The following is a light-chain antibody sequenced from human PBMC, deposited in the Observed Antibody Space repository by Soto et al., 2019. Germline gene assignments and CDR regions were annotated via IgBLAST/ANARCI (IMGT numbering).Light chain of an antibody. CDR3: SSYATSRTHVA. J-gene: IGLJ2*01. Sequence: QSALTQPASVSGSPGQSITITCTGTSSDVGGYNFVSWYQHHPGKAPKLIIHDVSSRPSGVSNRFSASKSGSTASLTISGLQAEDEADYYCSSYATSRTHVAFGGGTKLTVL. CDR2: DVS. CDR1: SSDVGGYNF. V-gene: IGLV2-14*01.